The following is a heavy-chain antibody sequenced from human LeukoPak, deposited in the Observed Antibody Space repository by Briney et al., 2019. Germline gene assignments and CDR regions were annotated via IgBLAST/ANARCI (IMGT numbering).Heavy chain of an antibody. J-gene: IGHJ4*02. CDR3: ARDRVGATVDY. CDR1: GFTVSSNY. V-gene: IGHV3-11*01. CDR2: ISSSGSTI. D-gene: IGHD1-26*01. Sequence: PGGSLRLSCAASGFTVSSNYMSWIRQAPGKGLEWVSYISSSGSTIYYADSVKGRFTISRDNAKNSLYLQMNSLRAEDTAVYYCARDRVGATVDYWGQGILVTVSS.